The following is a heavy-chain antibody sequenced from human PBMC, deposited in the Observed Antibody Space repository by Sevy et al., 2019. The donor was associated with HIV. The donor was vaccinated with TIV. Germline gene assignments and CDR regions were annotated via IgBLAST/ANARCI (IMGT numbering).Heavy chain of an antibody. CDR1: GFTFRNYN. V-gene: IGHV3-21*01. Sequence: GGSLRLSCAASGFTFRNYNMNWVRQAPGKGLEWVSSISSNSNYIYYADSVKGRFTISRDNAKNSPYMQMNSLGAEDTAVYYCAGDRNTLRYSSSSDYWGQGTLVTVSS. CDR2: ISSNSNYI. D-gene: IGHD6-6*01. CDR3: AGDRNTLRYSSSSDY. J-gene: IGHJ4*02.